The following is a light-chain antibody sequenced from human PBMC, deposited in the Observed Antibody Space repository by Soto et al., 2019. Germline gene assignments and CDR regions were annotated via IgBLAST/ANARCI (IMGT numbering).Light chain of an antibody. V-gene: IGLV2-14*03. J-gene: IGLJ1*01. CDR3: SSYTTSNTRQIV. Sequence: QSVLTQPSSVSGSPGQSITISCTGNSSDVGGYNYFSWYQHHPGKAPKLMIFDVSNRPSGVSNRFSGSKSGNTASLTISGLQPEDEADYYCSSYTTSNTRQIVFGTGTKVTVL. CDR2: DVS. CDR1: SSDVGGYNY.